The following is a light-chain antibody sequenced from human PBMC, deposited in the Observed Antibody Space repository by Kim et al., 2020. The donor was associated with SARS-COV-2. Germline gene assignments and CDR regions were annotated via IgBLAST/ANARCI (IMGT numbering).Light chain of an antibody. CDR3: QLYSSSLYT. J-gene: IGKJ2*01. Sequence: EIVLTQSPGTLSLSPGETATLSCRASQTISSSYLAWYQQKPGQAPRLLIYAASSRDTGIPDRISGSGSGSDFTLTISRLEPEDFAVYYCQLYSSSLYTFGQGTNLEI. CDR1: QTISSSY. V-gene: IGKV3-20*01. CDR2: AAS.